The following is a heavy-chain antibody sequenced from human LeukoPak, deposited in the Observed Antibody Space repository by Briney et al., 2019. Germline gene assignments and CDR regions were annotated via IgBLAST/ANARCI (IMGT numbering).Heavy chain of an antibody. D-gene: IGHD6-13*01. Sequence: PSETLSLTCTVSGGSISSYYWSWIRQPAGKGLEWIGRIYTSGSTYYNPSLKSRVTISVDTSKNQFSLKLSSVTAADTAVYYCARVPGTHSSSWYADYYYYYMDVWGKGTTVTVSS. CDR1: GGSISSYY. CDR2: IYTSGST. V-gene: IGHV4-4*07. J-gene: IGHJ6*03. CDR3: ARVPGTHSSSWYADYYYYYMDV.